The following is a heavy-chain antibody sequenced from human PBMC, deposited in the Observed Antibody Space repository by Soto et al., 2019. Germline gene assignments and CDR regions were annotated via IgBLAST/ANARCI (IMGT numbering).Heavy chain of an antibody. Sequence: QVQLVESGGGLVKPGGSLRLSCAASGFTFSDSYMSWIRQPPGKGLEWVSYISSSGSIIYYADSVKGRFTISRDNAKNSLYLQMNRLRAEDTAVYYCARDLGYYDSSGYFDYWGQGTLVTVSS. CDR1: GFTFSDSY. CDR2: ISSSGSII. V-gene: IGHV3-11*01. J-gene: IGHJ4*02. D-gene: IGHD3-22*01. CDR3: ARDLGYYDSSGYFDY.